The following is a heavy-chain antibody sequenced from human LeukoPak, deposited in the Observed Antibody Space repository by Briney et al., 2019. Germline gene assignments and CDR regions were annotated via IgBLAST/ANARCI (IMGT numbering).Heavy chain of an antibody. V-gene: IGHV3-11*04. CDR1: GGSINSSIYH. J-gene: IGHJ4*02. CDR2: IGRSGTTI. D-gene: IGHD3-9*01. CDR3: ARSGKIYFDWLLDY. Sequence: LSLTCTVSGGSINSSIYHWGWIRQVPGKGLEWVSYIGRSGTTIHYADSVKGRFTISWDNAKKSLYLQMNSLRAEDTAVYYCARSGKIYFDWLLDYWGQGTLVTVSS.